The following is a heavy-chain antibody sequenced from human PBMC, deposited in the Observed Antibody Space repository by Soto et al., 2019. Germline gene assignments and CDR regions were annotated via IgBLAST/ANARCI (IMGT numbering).Heavy chain of an antibody. J-gene: IGHJ3*02. CDR2: IYWDDDK. Sequence: ASGPTLVNPTQTLTLTCTFSGFSLSTSGVGVGWIRQPPGKALEWLALIYWDDDKRYSPSLKSRLTITKDTSKNQVVLTMTNMDPVDTATYYCAHTIDPYYDILNGYYNGLFSSGAFDIWGQGTMVTVSS. CDR3: AHTIDPYYDILNGYYNGLFSSGAFDI. V-gene: IGHV2-5*02. D-gene: IGHD3-9*01. CDR1: GFSLSTSGVG.